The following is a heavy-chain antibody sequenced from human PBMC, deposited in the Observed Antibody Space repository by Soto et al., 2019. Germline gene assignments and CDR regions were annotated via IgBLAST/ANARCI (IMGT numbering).Heavy chain of an antibody. D-gene: IGHD1-7*01. CDR1: GFPFANTA. CDR3: AADSRNWNYAY. CDR2: IVVGTGDT. Sequence: GASVKVSCKASGFPFANTAVQWVRQARGQRPDWIGLIVVGTGDTDSAQKFQERVTITRDTSTSTVYMELRSLRPDDTAVYFCAADSRNWNYAYWGQGTLVTVSS. V-gene: IGHV1-58*01. J-gene: IGHJ4*02.